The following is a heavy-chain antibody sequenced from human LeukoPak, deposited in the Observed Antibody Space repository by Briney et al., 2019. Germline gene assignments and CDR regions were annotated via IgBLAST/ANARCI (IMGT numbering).Heavy chain of an antibody. V-gene: IGHV4-59*01. CDR3: ARGVPHKAAAASD. J-gene: IGHJ4*02. CDR1: GGSISSYY. Sequence: SETLSPTCTVSGGSISSYYWSWIRQPPGKGLEWIGYIYYSGSTNYNPSPKSRVTVSVDTSKNQFSLKLCSVTAADTAVYYCARGVPHKAAAASDWSQGTLVTVSS. CDR2: IYYSGST. D-gene: IGHD6-13*01.